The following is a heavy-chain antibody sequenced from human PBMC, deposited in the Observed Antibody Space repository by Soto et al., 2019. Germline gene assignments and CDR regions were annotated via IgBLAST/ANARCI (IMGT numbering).Heavy chain of an antibody. CDR2: MSAFTGKA. J-gene: IGHJ1*01. Sequence: ASVKVSCKASGYTFISHGISWVRQAPGQGLEWVGWMSAFTGKADYAQIFQDRVTMTTDTFTSTAYMELRSLRSDDTAVYYCARDQRYYGSGYYYSDSWGQGTLVTVSS. CDR1: GYTFISHG. CDR3: ARDQRYYGSGYYYSDS. V-gene: IGHV1-18*04. D-gene: IGHD3-10*01.